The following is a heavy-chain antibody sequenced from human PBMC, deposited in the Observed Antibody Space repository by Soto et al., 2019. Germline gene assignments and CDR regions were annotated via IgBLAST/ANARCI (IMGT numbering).Heavy chain of an antibody. CDR3: ARWRYVYSFDY. CDR1: GCSISSYY. CDR2: IYYSGST. D-gene: IGHD5-18*01. V-gene: IGHV4-59*01. Sequence: PSETLSLTCTVSGCSISSYYWSWIRQPPGKGLEWIGYIYYSGSTNYNPSLKSRVTISVDTSKNQFSLKLSSVTAADTAVYYCARWRYVYSFDYWGQGTLVTVSS. J-gene: IGHJ4*02.